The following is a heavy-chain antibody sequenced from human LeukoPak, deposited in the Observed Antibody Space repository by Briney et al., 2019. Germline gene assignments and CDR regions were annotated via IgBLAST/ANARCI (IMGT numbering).Heavy chain of an antibody. CDR2: ISAYNGNT. J-gene: IGHJ4*02. CDR1: GYTFTGYG. Sequence: ASVKVSCKASGYTFTGYGISRVQQAPGQGLEWMGWISAYNGNTNYAQKLQGRVTMTTDTSTSTAYMELRSLRSDDTAVYYCARDCSSTSCYLWGQGTLVTVSS. CDR3: ARDCSSTSCYL. D-gene: IGHD2-2*01. V-gene: IGHV1-18*01.